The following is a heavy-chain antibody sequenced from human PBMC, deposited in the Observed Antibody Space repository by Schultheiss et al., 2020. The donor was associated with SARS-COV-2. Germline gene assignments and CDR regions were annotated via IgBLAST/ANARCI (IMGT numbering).Heavy chain of an antibody. CDR3: ARGPFTVTTHPPDY. J-gene: IGHJ4*02. CDR2: ISYSGST. V-gene: IGHV4-59*01. D-gene: IGHD4-17*01. Sequence: SETLSLTCTVSDGSISPYFWSWIRQPPGKGLEWIGYISYSGSTSYHPSLNSRVTISVDTSKKQFSLKLTSVTAADTAVYYCARGPFTVTTHPPDYWGQGTLVTVSS. CDR1: DGSISPYF.